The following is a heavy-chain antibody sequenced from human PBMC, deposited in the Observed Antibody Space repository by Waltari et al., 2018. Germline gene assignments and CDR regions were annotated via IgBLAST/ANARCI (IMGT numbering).Heavy chain of an antibody. CDR3: ARAIRSGGKPYYFDY. CDR2: IYYSGST. CDR1: GCSISSYS. J-gene: IGHJ4*02. D-gene: IGHD3-3*01. V-gene: IGHV4-59*01. Sequence: QVQLQESGPGLVKPSETLSLPCTVSGCSISSYSWSWIRQPPGKGVEGIGYIYYSGSTNYDPSLKSRVTISVDKAKNQLSLKLSSVSAEDTAVYYCARAIRSGGKPYYFDYWGQGTLVIVSS.